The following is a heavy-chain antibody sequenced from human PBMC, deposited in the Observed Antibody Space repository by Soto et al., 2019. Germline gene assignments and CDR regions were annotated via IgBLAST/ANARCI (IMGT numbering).Heavy chain of an antibody. CDR3: RGIAAAGTVVFDY. D-gene: IGHD6-13*01. CDR2: IDWDDDK. V-gene: IGHV2-70*04. Sequence: SGPTLVNPTPTLTLTCTFSGFSLSTSGMRVSWIRQPPGKALEWLARIDWDDDKFYRTSLKTRLTISKDTSKNQVVLTMTNMDHVDTATYYCRGIAAAGTVVFDYWGQGTLVTVSS. J-gene: IGHJ4*02. CDR1: GFSLSTSGMR.